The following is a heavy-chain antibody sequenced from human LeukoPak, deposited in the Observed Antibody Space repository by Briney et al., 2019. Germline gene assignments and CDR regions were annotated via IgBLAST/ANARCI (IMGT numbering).Heavy chain of an antibody. CDR1: GFTFGDYG. J-gene: IGHJ4*02. CDR3: ARAQTYGDYRLLLDY. Sequence: GGSLRLSCAASGFTFGDYGMSWVRHAPGKGLEWGSGLNWDGGTTGHADSVKGRFTISRDNAKNSLYLQMSSLRAEDTALYYCARAQTYGDYRLLLDYWGQGTLVTVSS. CDR2: LNWDGGTT. V-gene: IGHV3-20*04. D-gene: IGHD4-17*01.